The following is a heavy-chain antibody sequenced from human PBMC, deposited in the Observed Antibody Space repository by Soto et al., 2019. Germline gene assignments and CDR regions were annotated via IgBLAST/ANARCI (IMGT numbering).Heavy chain of an antibody. V-gene: IGHV3-30*18. J-gene: IGHJ4*02. D-gene: IGHD2-15*01. CDR3: AKDWGYCSGGSCYQFDY. Sequence: GGSLRLSCAASGFTFSSYGMHWVRQAPGKGLEWVAVISYDGSNKYYADSVKGRFTISRDNSKNTLYLQMNSLRAEDTAVYYCAKDWGYCSGGSCYQFDYWGQGTLVTVSS. CDR1: GFTFSSYG. CDR2: ISYDGSNK.